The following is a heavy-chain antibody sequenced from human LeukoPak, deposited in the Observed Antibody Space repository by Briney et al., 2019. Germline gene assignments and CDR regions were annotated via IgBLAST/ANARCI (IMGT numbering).Heavy chain of an antibody. V-gene: IGHV3-9*01. Sequence: GGSLRLSCAASGFTFDDYAMHWVRQAPGRGLEWVSGISWNSGSIGYADSVKGRFTISRDNAKNSLYLQMNSLRAEDTALYYCAKGSYYGSGSYSDWFDPWGQGTLVTVSS. D-gene: IGHD3-10*01. CDR2: ISWNSGSI. J-gene: IGHJ5*02. CDR1: GFTFDDYA. CDR3: AKGSYYGSGSYSDWFDP.